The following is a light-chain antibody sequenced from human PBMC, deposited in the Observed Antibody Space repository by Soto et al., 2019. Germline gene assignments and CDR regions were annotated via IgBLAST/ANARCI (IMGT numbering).Light chain of an antibody. CDR2: DVT. CDR1: SSDVGGYNY. CDR3: SSYTTNSTYG. Sequence: QSALTQPASVSGSPGQSITISCTGTSSDVGGYNYVSWYQQHAGKAPKLMIYDVTYRPSGASNRFSGSKSGNTASLTISGLQAEDEADYYCSSYTTNSTYGFGTGTKLTV. V-gene: IGLV2-14*01. J-gene: IGLJ1*01.